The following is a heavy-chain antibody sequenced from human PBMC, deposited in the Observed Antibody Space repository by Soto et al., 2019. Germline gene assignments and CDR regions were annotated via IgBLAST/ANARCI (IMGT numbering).Heavy chain of an antibody. CDR1: GGSISGFY. Sequence: TETLSLTCTVSGGSISGFYWTWIRQPAGKGLEWIGYIHTRGNTKYNPSLNSRVTMSVDTSKNQLFLKLNSVTAADTAVYYCARDLSMTYYPGVDGWGQGTRVTVSS. J-gene: IGHJ6*02. V-gene: IGHV4-4*07. CDR3: ARDLSMTYYPGVDG. CDR2: IHTRGNT. D-gene: IGHD2-21*01.